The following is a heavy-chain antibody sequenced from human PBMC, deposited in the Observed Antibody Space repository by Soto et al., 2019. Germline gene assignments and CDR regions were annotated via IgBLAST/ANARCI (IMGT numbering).Heavy chain of an antibody. CDR3: ARDQMIDDDGLGTYDH. Sequence: GXSVKVSFNTSGYAFTSFDYRLVRQAPGQGLECMGWISGYNGKTKYAQTLQGRVTMTSDTSTSTVYMELRGLRSDDTAVYFCARDQMIDDDGLGTYDHWGQGTTVTVSS. D-gene: IGHD3-10*01. J-gene: IGHJ4*02. CDR2: ISGYNGKT. V-gene: IGHV1-18*04. CDR1: GYAFTSFD.